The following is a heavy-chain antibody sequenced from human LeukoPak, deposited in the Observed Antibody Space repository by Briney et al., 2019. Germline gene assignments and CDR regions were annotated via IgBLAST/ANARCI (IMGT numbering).Heavy chain of an antibody. Sequence: GGSLRLSCAASGFTFNNYGMHYVRKAPGKGLKWVAVISDDGRNKNYADSVKGRFTISRDSSNNTLYLQMNSLRAEDTGVYFCAKDRETTASGTFDFRGQGTLVTVSS. J-gene: IGHJ4*02. CDR1: GFTFNNYG. V-gene: IGHV3-30*18. CDR2: ISDDGRNK. D-gene: IGHD6-13*01. CDR3: AKDRETTASGTFDF.